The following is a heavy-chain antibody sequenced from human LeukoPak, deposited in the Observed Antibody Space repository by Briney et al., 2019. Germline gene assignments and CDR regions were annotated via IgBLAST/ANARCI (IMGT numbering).Heavy chain of an antibody. CDR1: GFTFSGYA. Sequence: PGGSLRLSCAASGFTFSGYAMNWVRQAPGRGLEWVSVISGNGGTKYYADSVKGRFTISRDNSKNTLYLQMSSLRTEDTAVYYCAKHAEWGNYYFGYWGQGTLVTVSS. CDR2: ISGNGGTK. J-gene: IGHJ4*02. V-gene: IGHV3-23*01. CDR3: AKHAEWGNYYFGY. D-gene: IGHD3-16*01.